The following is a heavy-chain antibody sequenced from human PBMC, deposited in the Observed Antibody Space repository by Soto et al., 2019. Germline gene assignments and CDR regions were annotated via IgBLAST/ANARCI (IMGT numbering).Heavy chain of an antibody. D-gene: IGHD3-16*01. J-gene: IGHJ3*01. V-gene: IGHV4-59*08. Sequence: SETLSLTCTVSGGSISSYYWSWIRQPPGKGLEWIGYIYYSGSTNYNPSLKSRVTISVDTSKNQFSLKLSSLTAADTAVYYCARRYGWAFVFLREGTMV. CDR3: ARRYGWAFVF. CDR1: GGSISSYY. CDR2: IYYSGST.